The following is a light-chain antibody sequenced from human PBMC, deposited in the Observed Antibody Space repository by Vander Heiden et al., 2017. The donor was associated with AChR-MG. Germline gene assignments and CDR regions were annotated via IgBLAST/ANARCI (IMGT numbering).Light chain of an antibody. Sequence: QSVLTQPPSASGTPGQRVTIPCSGSSSNIEANSVNWYVQLPGAAPKLRRYSEDQRPSWVPDRISGSGSGASAFLAIDGLQSDDEADYYCAAWDDTLNAWGCGGGTKLKVL. CDR2: SED. V-gene: IGLV1-44*01. CDR1: SSNIEANS. CDR3: AAWDDTLNAWG. J-gene: IGLJ3*02.